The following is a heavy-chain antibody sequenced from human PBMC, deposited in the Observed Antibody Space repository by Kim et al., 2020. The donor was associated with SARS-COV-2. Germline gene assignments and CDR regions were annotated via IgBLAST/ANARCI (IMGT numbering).Heavy chain of an antibody. Sequence: GGSLRLSCTASGFTFGDYYMTWVRLAPGKGLEWVGVIRTNTYGGTTEYAPSVNGRFTVSRDDSNSIAYLQLNSLKSEDTAVYYCARCRRGDEYMDVWG. CDR2: IRTNTYGGTT. V-gene: IGHV3-49*04. CDR1: GFTFGDYY. D-gene: IGHD2-21*02. CDR3: ARCRRGDEYMDV. J-gene: IGHJ6*03.